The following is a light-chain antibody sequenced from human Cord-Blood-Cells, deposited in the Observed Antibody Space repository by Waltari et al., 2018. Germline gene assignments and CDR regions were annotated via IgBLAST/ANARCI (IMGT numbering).Light chain of an antibody. V-gene: IGKV3-15*01. J-gene: IGKJ2*03. CDR2: GAS. CDR3: QQYNNWPPYS. CDR1: KSVSSN. Sequence: EIVMTQSPATLSVSPGERATLSCRASKSVSSNLAWYQQKSGQAPRLLIYGASTRATGIPASFSGSGSGTEFTLTISSLQSEDFAVYYCQQYNNWPPYSFGQGTKLEIK.